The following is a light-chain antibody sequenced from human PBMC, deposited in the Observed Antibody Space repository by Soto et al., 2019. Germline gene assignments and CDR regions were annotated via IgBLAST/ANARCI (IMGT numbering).Light chain of an antibody. J-gene: IGKJ2*01. CDR3: QQYGSSPLYT. Sequence: EIVLTQSPGTLSLSAGERATLSCRARQSVRSSYLAWYQQKPGQAPRLLIYGASSRATGILDRFSGSGSGTYFTHTLSRLEPEDFAVYYCQQYGSSPLYTCGQGTKPEIK. V-gene: IGKV3-20*01. CDR1: QSVRSSY. CDR2: GAS.